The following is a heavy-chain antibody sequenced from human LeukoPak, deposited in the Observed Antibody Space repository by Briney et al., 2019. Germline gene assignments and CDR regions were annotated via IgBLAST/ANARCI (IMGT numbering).Heavy chain of an antibody. CDR1: GFTIDNYA. D-gene: IGHD2-15*01. Sequence: GGSLRLSCAASGFTIDNYAMHWVRQAPGKGLEWVAEIYWNGGGAVYADSVQGRFTISRDNAKNSLYLQMNSLRTEDTAFYYCTKDNYCQRATCHGGWFDPWGQGPLVTVSS. CDR2: IYWNGGGA. CDR3: TKDNYCQRATCHGGWFDP. J-gene: IGHJ5*02. V-gene: IGHV3-9*01.